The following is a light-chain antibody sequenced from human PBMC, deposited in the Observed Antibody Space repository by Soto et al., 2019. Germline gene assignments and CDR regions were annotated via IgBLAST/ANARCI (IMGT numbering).Light chain of an antibody. CDR1: QSVSSSY. J-gene: IGKJ1*01. CDR3: PQYGSLPRT. Sequence: IGLTHSPGTLSLSPGERATLSSMASQSVSSSYLAWYQQNPGQAPRLLIYGAPSRTTGIPDRFSGSGSGTDFTLTISRLEREGFAVYYCPQYGSLPRTFRQGTKVEI. V-gene: IGKV3-20*01. CDR2: GAP.